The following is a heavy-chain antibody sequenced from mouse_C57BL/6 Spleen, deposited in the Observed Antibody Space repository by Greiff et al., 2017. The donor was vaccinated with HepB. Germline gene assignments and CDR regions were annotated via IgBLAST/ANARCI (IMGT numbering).Heavy chain of an antibody. Sequence: EVQRVESGPELVKPGASVKISCKASGYSFTGYYMNWVKQSPEKSLEWIGEINPSTGGTTYNQKFKAKATLTVDKSSSTAYMQLKSLTSEDSAVYYCARGRRGDYYAMDYWGQGTSVTVSS. J-gene: IGHJ4*01. V-gene: IGHV1-42*01. CDR2: INPSTGGT. CDR1: GYSFTGYY. CDR3: ARGRRGDYYAMDY.